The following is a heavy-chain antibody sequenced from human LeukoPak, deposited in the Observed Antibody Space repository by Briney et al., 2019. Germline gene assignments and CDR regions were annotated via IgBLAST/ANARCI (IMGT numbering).Heavy chain of an antibody. CDR3: ARSRSVSGVVIMGAFDI. V-gene: IGHV3-7*01. Sequence: GGSLRLSCAASGFTFSTYWMSWVRQAPGKGLEWVANIKQDGSEKNYVDSVKGRFTISRDNAENSLYLQMNSLGAEDTAVYCCARSRSVSGVVIMGAFDIWGQGTMVTVSS. J-gene: IGHJ3*02. CDR1: GFTFSTYW. D-gene: IGHD3-3*01. CDR2: IKQDGSEK.